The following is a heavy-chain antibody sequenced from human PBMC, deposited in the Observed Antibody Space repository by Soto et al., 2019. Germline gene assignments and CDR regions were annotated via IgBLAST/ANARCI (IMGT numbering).Heavy chain of an antibody. V-gene: IGHV1-3*01. CDR2: INAGNGNT. CDR1: GFSFIDYS. CDR3: ARSAKKTWIPDF. J-gene: IGHJ1*01. Sequence: ASVKVSCKASGFSFIDYSILWVRQAPGQSLEWLGWINAGNGNTKYSHKFQDRVTITSDTSATTTYMELRSLRSEDTAVFYCARSAKKTWIPDFWGQGTLVTVSS. D-gene: IGHD5-18*01.